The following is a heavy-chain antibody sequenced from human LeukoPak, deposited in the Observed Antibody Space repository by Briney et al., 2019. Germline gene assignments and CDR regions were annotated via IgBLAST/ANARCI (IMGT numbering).Heavy chain of an antibody. CDR3: ASSYSGSYIYYYYYMDV. D-gene: IGHD1-26*01. Sequence: GGSLRLSCAASGFTFSSYSMNWVRQAPGKGLEWVSSISSSSSHIYYADSVKGRFTISRDNAKNSLYLQMNSLRAEDTAVYYCASSYSGSYIYYYYYMDVWGKGTTVTVSS. V-gene: IGHV3-21*01. CDR2: ISSSSSHI. J-gene: IGHJ6*03. CDR1: GFTFSSYS.